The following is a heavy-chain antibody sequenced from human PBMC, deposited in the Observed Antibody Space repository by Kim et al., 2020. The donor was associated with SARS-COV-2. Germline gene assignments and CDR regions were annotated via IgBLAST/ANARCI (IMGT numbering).Heavy chain of an antibody. J-gene: IGHJ6*03. D-gene: IGHD3-3*01. CDR3: ARRRRARLFGVIDSPHYM. V-gene: IGHV4-34*01. CDR1: GGSFSGNY. Sequence: SETLSLTCAVSGGSFSGNYWTWVCKPPDKGQGRIGEVNDGGIANNNPTPKSRLTMSVDTSTNQFSLKLRSVTAAATATYYCARRRRARLFGVIDSPHYM. CDR2: VNDGGIA.